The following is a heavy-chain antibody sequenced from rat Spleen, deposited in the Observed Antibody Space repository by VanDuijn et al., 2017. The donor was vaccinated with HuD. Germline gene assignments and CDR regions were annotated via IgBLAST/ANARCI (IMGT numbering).Heavy chain of an antibody. CDR1: GFTFSDFY. V-gene: IGHV5-25*01. D-gene: IGHD1-1*01. Sequence: EVQLVESGGGLVQPGRSMKLSCAASGFTFSDFYMAWVRQAPTKGLEWVASISSGGGGTYYPESVKGRFTISRDKAKSTLYLQMDSLRSEDTASYYCARHEMVTGYFDYWGQGVMVTVSS. CDR3: ARHEMVTGYFDY. CDR2: ISSGGGGT. J-gene: IGHJ2*01.